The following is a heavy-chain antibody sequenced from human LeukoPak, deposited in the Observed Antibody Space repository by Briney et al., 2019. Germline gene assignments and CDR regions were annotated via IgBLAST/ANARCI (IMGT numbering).Heavy chain of an antibody. CDR3: ARGQYSSSWYDYYYMDV. CDR1: GGSFSGYY. J-gene: IGHJ6*03. D-gene: IGHD6-13*01. CDR2: INHSGST. V-gene: IGHV4-34*01. Sequence: SETLSLTCAVYGGSFSGYYWSWICQPPGKGLEWIGEINHSGSTNYNPSLKSRVTISVDTSKNQFSLKLSSVTAADTAVYYCARGQYSSSWYDYYYMDVWGKGTTVTVSS.